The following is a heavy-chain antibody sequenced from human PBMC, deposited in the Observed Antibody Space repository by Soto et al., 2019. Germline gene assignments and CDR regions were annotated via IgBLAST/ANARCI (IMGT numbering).Heavy chain of an antibody. V-gene: IGHV3-48*01. CDR3: TRSAYMDV. CDR1: GFTFSSYS. J-gene: IGHJ6*03. CDR2: TSSGSSTI. D-gene: IGHD2-2*01. Sequence: GGSLRLSCAASGFTFSSYSMTWVRQAPGKGLEGGSYTSSGSSTIYYADSVKGRFTISRDNAKNSLYLQMDSLRAEDTAVYYATRSAYMDVWGTGTTVTVSS.